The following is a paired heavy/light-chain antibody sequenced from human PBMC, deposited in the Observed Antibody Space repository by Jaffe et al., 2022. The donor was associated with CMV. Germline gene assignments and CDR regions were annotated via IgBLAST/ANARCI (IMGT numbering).Heavy chain of an antibody. CDR2: ISNSGDST. CDR3: VKDRWGGWELPRNFDY. Sequence: EVQLLESGGGLVQPGGSLRLSCAASGFTFGTYAMSWVRQAPGKGLQWVSAISNSGDSTYFADSVKGRFTISRDNSKNTLYLQMNSLRAEDTAVYYCVKDRWGGWELPRNFDYWGQGTLVTVSS. J-gene: IGHJ4*02. CDR1: GFTFGTYA. D-gene: IGHD1-26*01. V-gene: IGHV3-23*01.
Light chain of an antibody. V-gene: IGLV7-46*01. CDR2: DTS. J-gene: IGLJ3*02. CDR1: TGAVTSGHY. CDR3: LLSYSSARPGV. Sequence: QAVVTQEPSLTVSPGGTVTLTCGSSTGAVTSGHYPYWFQQKPGQAPRTLIYDTSNRHSLTPARFSGSLLGGKAALILSGAQPEDEAEYYCLLSYSSARPGVFGGGTKLTVL.